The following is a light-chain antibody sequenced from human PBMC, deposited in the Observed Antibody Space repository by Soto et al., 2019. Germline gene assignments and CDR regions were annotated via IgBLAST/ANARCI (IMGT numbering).Light chain of an antibody. V-gene: IGLV1-40*01. CDR3: QSYDSSLSGVV. CDR1: SSNIGAGYD. Sequence: QSVLTQPPSVSEAPGQRVTISCTGSSSNIGAGYDVHWYQQLPGTAPKLLIYGNSNRPSGVPDRFSGSKSGTSASLAITGLPAEDEADYYCQSYDSSLSGVVFGGGTKLTVL. J-gene: IGLJ2*01. CDR2: GNS.